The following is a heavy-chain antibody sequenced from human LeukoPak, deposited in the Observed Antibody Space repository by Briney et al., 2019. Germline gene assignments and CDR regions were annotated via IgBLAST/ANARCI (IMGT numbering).Heavy chain of an antibody. CDR3: ARDHTQYYDFWSGYSYYFDY. Sequence: GGSLRLSCAASGFTFSSYAMHWVRQAPGKGLEYVSAISSNGGSTYYANSVKGRFTISRDNSKNTLYLQMGSLRAEDMAVYYCARDHTQYYDFWSGYSYYFDYWGQGTLVTVPS. CDR1: GFTFSSYA. V-gene: IGHV3-64*01. D-gene: IGHD3-3*01. J-gene: IGHJ4*02. CDR2: ISSNGGST.